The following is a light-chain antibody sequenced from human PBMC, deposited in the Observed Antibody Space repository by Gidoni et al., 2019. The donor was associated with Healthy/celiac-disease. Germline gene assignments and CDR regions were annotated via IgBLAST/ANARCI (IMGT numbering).Light chain of an antibody. Sequence: ELVMTQSPATLSVSPVERATLSCRASQSVSSNLAWYQQKPGQAPRLLIYGASTRATGIPARFSGSGSGTEFTLTISSLQSEDFAVYYCQQYNNWPPGSFGPGTKVDIK. CDR2: GAS. CDR3: QQYNNWPPGS. V-gene: IGKV3-15*01. J-gene: IGKJ3*01. CDR1: QSVSSN.